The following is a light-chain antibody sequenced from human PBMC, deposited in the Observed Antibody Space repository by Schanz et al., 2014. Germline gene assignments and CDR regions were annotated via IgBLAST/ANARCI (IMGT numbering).Light chain of an antibody. CDR3: AVWDDSLSGV. CDR1: SSDVGGYNF. J-gene: IGLJ1*01. V-gene: IGLV2-8*01. CDR2: EVT. Sequence: QSALTQPPSASGSPGQSVTISCTGTSSDVGGYNFVSWYQQHPGKAPKLMIYEVTKRPSGVPDRFSGSKSGTSASLAISGLRSEDEGDYFCAVWDDSLSGVFGTGTKLTVL.